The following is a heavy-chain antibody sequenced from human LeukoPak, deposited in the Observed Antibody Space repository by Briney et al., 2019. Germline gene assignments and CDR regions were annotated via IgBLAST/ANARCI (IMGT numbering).Heavy chain of an antibody. Sequence: GGSLRLSCAASGFTFSNYSMHWVRQAPGKGLEWVAFIRYDGSNKFYVDSGKGRFTISRDNSKNTVYLQMNSLRDADTAVYYCAKELDHDSSGYAPTDYWGQGTLVTVPS. D-gene: IGHD3-22*01. CDR3: AKELDHDSSGYAPTDY. CDR1: GFTFSNYS. CDR2: IRYDGSNK. J-gene: IGHJ4*02. V-gene: IGHV3-30*02.